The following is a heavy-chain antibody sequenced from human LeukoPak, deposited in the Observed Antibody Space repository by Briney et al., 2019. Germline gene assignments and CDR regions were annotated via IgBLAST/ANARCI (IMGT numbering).Heavy chain of an antibody. CDR2: ISYSGST. Sequence: SETLSLTCTVSGGSISSGDYYWGWIRQHPGKGLEWIGYISYSGSTYYNPSLKSRLTISVDTSENQFSLKLSSLTAADTAVYYCARGGRVASGYYVLVYWGQGTLVTVSS. V-gene: IGHV4-31*03. D-gene: IGHD5-12*01. CDR3: ARGGRVASGYYVLVY. CDR1: GGSISSGDYY. J-gene: IGHJ4*02.